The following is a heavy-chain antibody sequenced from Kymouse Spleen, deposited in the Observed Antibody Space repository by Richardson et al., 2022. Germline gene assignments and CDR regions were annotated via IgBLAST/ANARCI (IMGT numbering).Heavy chain of an antibody. V-gene: IGHV3-33*01. J-gene: IGHJ3*02. D-gene: IGHD6-13*01. CDR3: ARVQLVVLDAFDI. CDR2: IWYDGSNK. Sequence: QVQLVESGGGVVQPGRSLRLSCAASGFTFSSYGMHWVRQAPGKGLEWVAVIWYDGSNKYYADSVKGRFTISRDNSKNTLYLQMNSLRAEDTAVYYCARVQLVVLDAFDIWGQGTMVTVSS. CDR1: GFTFSSYG.